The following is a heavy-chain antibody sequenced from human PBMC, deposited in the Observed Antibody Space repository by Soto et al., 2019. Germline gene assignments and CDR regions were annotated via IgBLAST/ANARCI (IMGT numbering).Heavy chain of an antibody. V-gene: IGHV1-18*01. CDR3: ARERGGYFDL. CDR1: GYTFTSYA. D-gene: IGHD3-10*01. J-gene: IGHJ2*01. CDR2: ISGYNGNT. Sequence: QVQVVQSGAEVKKPGASVKVSCKASGYTFTSYAISWVRQAPGQGLEWMGWISGYNGNTNYAQNLQHRVIMTTDTSTTTASMELRSLTSDDTAVYYCARERGGYFDLWGRGTLVTVSS.